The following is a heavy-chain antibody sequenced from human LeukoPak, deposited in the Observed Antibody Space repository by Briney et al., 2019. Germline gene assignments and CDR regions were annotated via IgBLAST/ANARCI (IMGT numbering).Heavy chain of an antibody. CDR3: ARRAPLGYCSGGSCHDAFDI. Sequence: GASLKISCKGSGYSFTSYWIGWVRQMPGKGLEWMGIIYPGDSDTRYSPSFQGQVTISADKSISTAYLQWSSLKASDTAMYYCARRAPLGYCSGGSCHDAFDIWGQGTMVTVSS. J-gene: IGHJ3*02. V-gene: IGHV5-51*01. D-gene: IGHD2-15*01. CDR1: GYSFTSYW. CDR2: IYPGDSDT.